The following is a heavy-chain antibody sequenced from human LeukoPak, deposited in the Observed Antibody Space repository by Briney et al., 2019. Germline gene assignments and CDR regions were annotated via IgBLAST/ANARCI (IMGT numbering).Heavy chain of an antibody. CDR1: GGTFSSYA. CDR3: ASYYGSGRGYYFDY. V-gene: IGHV1-69*05. CDR2: IIPIFGTV. Sequence: SVKVSCKASGGTFSSYAISWVRQAPGQGLEWMGGIIPIFGTVNYAQKFQGRVTITTDESTSTAYMELSSLRSEDTAVYYCASYYGSGRGYYFDYWGQGTLVTVSS. D-gene: IGHD3-10*01. J-gene: IGHJ4*02.